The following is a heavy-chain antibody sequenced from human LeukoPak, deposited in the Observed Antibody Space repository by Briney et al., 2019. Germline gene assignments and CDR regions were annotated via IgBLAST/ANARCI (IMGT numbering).Heavy chain of an antibody. Sequence: SGPALVKPTQTLTLTCSFSGFSLSTSGMCVSWIRQTPGKALEWLALVNWGDEKYYSASLKTRLTISKDTSKNQVVLTMTNMDPVDTATYYCARYLYGDSAFYFDFWGQGTLVTVSS. CDR2: VNWGDEK. D-gene: IGHD4-17*01. V-gene: IGHV2-70*01. CDR3: ARYLYGDSAFYFDF. J-gene: IGHJ4*02. CDR1: GFSLSTSGMC.